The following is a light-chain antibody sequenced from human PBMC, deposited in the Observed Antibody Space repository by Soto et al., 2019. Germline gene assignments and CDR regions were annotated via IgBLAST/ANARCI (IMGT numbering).Light chain of an antibody. Sequence: EIVMTQSPATLSVSPGERASLSGRASQSVSTNLAWYQQKPAQAPRLLIYGASTRATGIPGRFSGGGSGTEFTLTISSLRSADFAVYYCQQYNDWPLTFGGGTKV. CDR2: GAS. J-gene: IGKJ4*01. V-gene: IGKV3-15*01. CDR1: QSVSTN. CDR3: QQYNDWPLT.